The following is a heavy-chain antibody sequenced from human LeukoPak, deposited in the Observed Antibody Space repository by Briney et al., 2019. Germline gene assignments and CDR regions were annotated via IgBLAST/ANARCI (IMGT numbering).Heavy chain of an antibody. D-gene: IGHD6-13*01. Sequence: ASVKVSCTTSGYTFTDYYIHWVRQAPGQGLEWIGRINPNTGGTNYARKLQGRVTMTRDASISTAYMDLTRLTSDDTAVYYCARDLAAAGPGRGDYWGQGTLVTVSS. J-gene: IGHJ4*02. CDR1: GYTFTDYY. CDR2: INPNTGGT. CDR3: ARDLAAAGPGRGDY. V-gene: IGHV1-2*06.